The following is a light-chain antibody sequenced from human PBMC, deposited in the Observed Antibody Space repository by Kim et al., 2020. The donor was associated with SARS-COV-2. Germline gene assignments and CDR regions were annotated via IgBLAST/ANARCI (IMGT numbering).Light chain of an antibody. J-gene: IGLJ1*01. Sequence: LTQPASVSGSPGQSITISCTGTSSDVGGYDYVSWYQQHPGEAPKLIIYDVINRPSGVSDRFSGSKSDNTASLTISGLQTEDEADYYCSSFRSSTTLYVFGSGTKVTVL. CDR2: DVI. V-gene: IGLV2-14*03. CDR1: SSDVGGYDY. CDR3: SSFRSSTTLYV.